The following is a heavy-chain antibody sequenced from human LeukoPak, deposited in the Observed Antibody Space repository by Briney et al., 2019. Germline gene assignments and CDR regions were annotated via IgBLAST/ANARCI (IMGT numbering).Heavy chain of an antibody. V-gene: IGHV3-74*01. D-gene: IGHD4-17*01. CDR2: INSDGGST. Sequence: PGGSLRLSCAASGFTFSSYRMHWVRQGPGQGLVWVSHINSDGGSTSYADSVKGRFTVSRDNAKKTLYLQMNSLRAEDTAVYYCARPPTYGDYGRYFDYWGQGTLVTVSS. CDR3: ARPPTYGDYGRYFDY. CDR1: GFTFSSYR. J-gene: IGHJ4*02.